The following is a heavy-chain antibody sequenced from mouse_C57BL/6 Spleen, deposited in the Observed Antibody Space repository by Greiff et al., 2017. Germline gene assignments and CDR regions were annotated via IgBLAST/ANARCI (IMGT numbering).Heavy chain of an antibody. Sequence: VQLQQSGAELMKPGASVKLSCKATGYTFTGYWIEWVKQRPGHGLVWIGEILPGSGSTNYNEKFKGKATFTADTSSNTAYMQLSSLATEDSAIYYGAKCGWSRYFDVWGTGTTVTVSS. V-gene: IGHV1-9*01. CDR1: GYTFTGYW. J-gene: IGHJ1*03. CDR2: ILPGSGST. CDR3: AKCGWSRYFDV.